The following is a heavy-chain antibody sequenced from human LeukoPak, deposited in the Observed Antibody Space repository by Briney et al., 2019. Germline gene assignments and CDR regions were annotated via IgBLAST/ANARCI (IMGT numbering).Heavy chain of an antibody. CDR2: ISYDGSNK. D-gene: IGHD7-27*01. J-gene: IGHJ4*02. CDR3: ARGSPNTGGRLDY. CDR1: GFTFSSYA. Sequence: GGSLRLSCAASGFTFSSYAMHWVRQAPGKGLEWVAVISYDGSNKYYADSVKGRFTISRDNSKNTLYLQMNSLRAEDTAVYYCARGSPNTGGRLDYWGQGTLVTVSS. V-gene: IGHV3-30-3*01.